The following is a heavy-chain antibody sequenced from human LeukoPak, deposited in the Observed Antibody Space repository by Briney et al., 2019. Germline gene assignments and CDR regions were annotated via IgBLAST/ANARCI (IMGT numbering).Heavy chain of an antibody. D-gene: IGHD1-14*01. CDR1: GFTFSSYS. CDR3: ARAGSAMAITVL. V-gene: IGHV3-21*01. Sequence: GGSLRLSCAASGFTFSSYSMNWVRQAPGKGLEWVSSISSSSSYIYYADSVKGRFTISRDNAKNSLYLQMNSLRAEDTAVYYCARAGSAMAITVLWGQGTLVTVSS. J-gene: IGHJ4*02. CDR2: ISSSSSYI.